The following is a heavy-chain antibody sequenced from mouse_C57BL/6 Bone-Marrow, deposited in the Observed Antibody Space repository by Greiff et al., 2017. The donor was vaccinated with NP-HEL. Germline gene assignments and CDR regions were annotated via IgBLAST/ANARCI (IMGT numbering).Heavy chain of an antibody. CDR1: GFTFTDYY. J-gene: IGHJ4*01. Sequence: EVKLMESGGGLVQPGGSLSLSCAASGFTFTDYYMSWVRQPPGKALEWLGFIRNKANGYTTEYSASVKGRFTISRDNSQSILYLQMNALRAEDSATYYCARGDYDPRQDAMDYWGQGTSVTVSS. CDR3: ARGDYDPRQDAMDY. D-gene: IGHD2-4*01. V-gene: IGHV7-3*01. CDR2: IRNKANGYTT.